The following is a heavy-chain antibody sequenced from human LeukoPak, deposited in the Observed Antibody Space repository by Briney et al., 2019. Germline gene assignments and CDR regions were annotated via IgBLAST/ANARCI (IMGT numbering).Heavy chain of an antibody. Sequence: ASVKVSCKASGYIFTSYGISWVRQAPGQGLEWMGGFDPEDGETIYAQKFQGRVTMTEDTSTDTAYMELSSLRSEDTAVYYCATGRPPHGGDDAFDIWGQGTMVTVSS. CDR2: FDPEDGET. CDR3: ATGRPPHGGDDAFDI. V-gene: IGHV1-24*01. CDR1: GYIFTSYG. J-gene: IGHJ3*02. D-gene: IGHD3-16*01.